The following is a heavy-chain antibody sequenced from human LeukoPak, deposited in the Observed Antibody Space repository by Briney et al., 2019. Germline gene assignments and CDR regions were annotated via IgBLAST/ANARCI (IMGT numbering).Heavy chain of an antibody. Sequence: GGSLRLSCAASGFTFSSYAMSWVRQAPGKGLEWVSAISGSGGSTYYADSVKGRFTISRDNSKNTLYLQMNSLRAEDTAVYYCAKAVHCSGGSCYSVFDYWGQGTLVTVSS. J-gene: IGHJ4*02. CDR2: ISGSGGST. V-gene: IGHV3-23*01. CDR1: GFTFSSYA. CDR3: AKAVHCSGGSCYSVFDY. D-gene: IGHD2-15*01.